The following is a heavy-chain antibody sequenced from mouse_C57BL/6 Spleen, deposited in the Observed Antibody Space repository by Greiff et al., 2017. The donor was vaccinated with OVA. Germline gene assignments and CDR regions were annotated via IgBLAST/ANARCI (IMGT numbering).Heavy chain of an antibody. Sequence: EVQGVESGGGLVKPGGSLKLSCAASGFTFSSYTMSWVRQTPEKRLEWVATISGGGGNTYYPDSVKGRFTISRDNAKNTLYLQMSSLRSEDTALYYCARHGYYGSRDAMDYWGQGTSVTVSS. V-gene: IGHV5-9*01. J-gene: IGHJ4*01. D-gene: IGHD1-1*01. CDR3: ARHGYYGSRDAMDY. CDR1: GFTFSSYT. CDR2: ISGGGGNT.